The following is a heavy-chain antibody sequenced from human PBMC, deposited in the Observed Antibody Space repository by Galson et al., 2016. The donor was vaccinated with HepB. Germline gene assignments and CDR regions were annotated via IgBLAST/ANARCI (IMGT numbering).Heavy chain of an antibody. J-gene: IGHJ3*02. CDR2: INTNTENP. CDR1: GYTFTNYA. V-gene: IGHV7-4-1*02. Sequence: SVKVSCKASGYTFTNYAMNWVRQAPGQGLGWLGWINTNTENPTYAQGFTGRFVFSLDTSVSTAYLQISSLGADDTAIYYCARVRIRYFDWLSQFDSNVFDIWGQGTMVTVSS. CDR3: ARVRIRYFDWLSQFDSNVFDI. D-gene: IGHD3-9*01.